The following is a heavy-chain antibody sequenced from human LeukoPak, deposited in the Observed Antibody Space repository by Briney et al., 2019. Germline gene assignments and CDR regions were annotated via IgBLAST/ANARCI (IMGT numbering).Heavy chain of an antibody. Sequence: GVSVKVSCKASGYTFTSYGISWVRQAPGQGLEWMGWISAYNGNTNYAQKFQGRVSMTTDTSISTGYMELRRLRSDDTAVYYCARGPWLDVWGKGTTVTVSS. CDR3: ARGPWLDV. CDR2: ISAYNGNT. D-gene: IGHD3-22*01. J-gene: IGHJ6*04. CDR1: GYTFTSYG. V-gene: IGHV1-18*01.